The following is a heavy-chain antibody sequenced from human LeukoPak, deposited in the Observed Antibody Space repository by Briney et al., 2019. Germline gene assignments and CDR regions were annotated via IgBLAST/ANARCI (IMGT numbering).Heavy chain of an antibody. CDR1: GFTYSSYG. CDR2: IRYDGRNK. CDR3: ANGGSRDY. J-gene: IGHJ4*02. Sequence: GGSLRLSCAASGFTYSSYGMHWVRQAPGKGLEWVAFIRYDGRNKYYADSVEGRFTISRDNSKNTLYLQMNSLRAEDTAVYYCANGGSRDYWGQGTLVTVSS. V-gene: IGHV3-30*02. D-gene: IGHD2-15*01.